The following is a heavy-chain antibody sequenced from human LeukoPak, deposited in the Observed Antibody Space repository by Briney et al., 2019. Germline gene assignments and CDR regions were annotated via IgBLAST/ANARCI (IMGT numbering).Heavy chain of an antibody. Sequence: PGGSLRLSCEASGFTFSSYAMSWVRQAPGKGLEWVSVISGSGDSAFYADSVKGQFTISRDNSKNTVHLQMNSLRAEDTAVYYCAKDPTGDYIGAFDFWGQGTMVPVSS. CDR3: AKDPTGDYIGAFDF. D-gene: IGHD4-17*01. J-gene: IGHJ3*01. CDR2: ISGSGDSA. V-gene: IGHV3-23*01. CDR1: GFTFSSYA.